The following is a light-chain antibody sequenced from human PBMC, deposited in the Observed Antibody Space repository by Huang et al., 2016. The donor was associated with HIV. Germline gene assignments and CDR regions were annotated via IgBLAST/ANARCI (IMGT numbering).Light chain of an antibody. CDR2: LGS. Sequence: DIVMTQSPLSLPATPGAPAFISCNSSQSLLRSSGYNYLDWYLQKPGHAPQLLIYLGSNRASGVPDRFSGIGAGTDFTLRISRVEAEDVGVYYCMQGLQTPYTFGQGTNLEIK. J-gene: IGKJ2*01. CDR1: QSLLRSSGYNY. V-gene: IGKV2-28*01. CDR3: MQGLQTPYT.